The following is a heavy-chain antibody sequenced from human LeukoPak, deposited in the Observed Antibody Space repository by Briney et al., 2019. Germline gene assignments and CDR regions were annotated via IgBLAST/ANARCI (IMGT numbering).Heavy chain of an antibody. CDR3: ARGRGSGHKENRFDP. CDR2: MNPNSGNT. CDR1: GYTFTTYD. J-gene: IGHJ5*02. V-gene: IGHV1-8*01. D-gene: IGHD6-19*01. Sequence: ASVKVSCKASGYTFTTYDINWVRQATGQGLEWMGWMNPNSGNTGYAQKFQGRVTMTRNTSITTAYMELSSLRFEDTAVYYCARGRGSGHKENRFDPWGQGTLVTVSS.